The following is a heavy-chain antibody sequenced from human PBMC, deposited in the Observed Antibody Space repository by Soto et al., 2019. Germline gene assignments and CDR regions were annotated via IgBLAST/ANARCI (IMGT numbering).Heavy chain of an antibody. Sequence: QVTLKESGPVLVKPTETLTLRCTVSGLSITDSEMGVSWIRQTPGQPLEWLAHIDSSGEKSDRTFLKTRLAISKDTSKSHIVLTMTNMDPADTATYYCARRHLAVAVSPWFDPWGQGIPVTVSS. V-gene: IGHV2-26*01. CDR1: GLSITDSEMG. D-gene: IGHD6-19*01. CDR3: ARRHLAVAVSPWFDP. J-gene: IGHJ5*02. CDR2: IDSSGEK.